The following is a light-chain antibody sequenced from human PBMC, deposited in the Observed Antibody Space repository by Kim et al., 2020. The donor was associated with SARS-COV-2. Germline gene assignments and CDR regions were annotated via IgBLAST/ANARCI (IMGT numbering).Light chain of an antibody. CDR1: SLRIYY. V-gene: IGLV3-19*01. CDR2: GNT. Sequence: SSELTQDPAVSVALGQTVSITCQGDSLRIYYASWYQQKPGQAPLLVIYGNTNRPSGIPDRFSGSSSGTTASLTITGTQAEDEGDYSCDSWATTGMQVLFG. J-gene: IGLJ2*01. CDR3: DSWATTGMQVL.